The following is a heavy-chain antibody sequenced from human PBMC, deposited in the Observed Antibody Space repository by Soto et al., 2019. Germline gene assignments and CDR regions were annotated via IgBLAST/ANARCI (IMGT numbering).Heavy chain of an antibody. Sequence: SETLSLTCTVSGGSISSSSYYWGWIRQPPGKGLEWIGSIYYSGSTYYNPSIKSRVTISVDTSKNQFSLKLSPVTAADTAVYYCARHVSGGYYYGRDVWGQGTTVTVSS. D-gene: IGHD2-15*01. CDR1: GGSISSSSYY. CDR2: IYYSGST. CDR3: ARHVSGGYYYGRDV. V-gene: IGHV4-39*01. J-gene: IGHJ6*02.